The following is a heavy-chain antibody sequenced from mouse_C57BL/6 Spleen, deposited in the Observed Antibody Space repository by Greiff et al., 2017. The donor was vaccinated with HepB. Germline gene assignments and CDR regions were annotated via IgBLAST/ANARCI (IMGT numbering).Heavy chain of an antibody. Sequence: QVQLKQPGAELVKPGASVKLSCKASGYTFTSYWMQWVKQRPGQGLEWIGEIDPSDSYTNYNQKFKGKATLTVDTSSSTAYMQLSSLTSEDSAVYYCARGDTTVVADWGQGTLVTVSA. CDR1: GYTFTSYW. CDR2: IDPSDSYT. D-gene: IGHD1-1*01. V-gene: IGHV1-50*01. CDR3: ARGDTTVVAD. J-gene: IGHJ3*01.